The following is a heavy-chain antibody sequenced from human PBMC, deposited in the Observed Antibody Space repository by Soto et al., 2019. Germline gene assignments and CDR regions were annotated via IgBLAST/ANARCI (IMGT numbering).Heavy chain of an antibody. V-gene: IGHV3-23*01. CDR3: ARDHVGDYGALGGFDY. CDR1: GSTLTRDA. CDR2: ISGSGGRT. Sequence: ESGGGLVQPGGSLRLSCAASGSTLTRDAMNWVRQAPGKGLEWVSLISGSGGRTYYADSVKGRFTISRDDSKNTLYLQMNSLRAEDTAVYYCARDHVGDYGALGGFDYWGQGTLVTVSS. D-gene: IGHD4-17*01. J-gene: IGHJ4*02.